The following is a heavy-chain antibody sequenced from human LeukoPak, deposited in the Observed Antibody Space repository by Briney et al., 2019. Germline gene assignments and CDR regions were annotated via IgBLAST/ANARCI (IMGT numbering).Heavy chain of an antibody. Sequence: GGSLRLSSAASGFTFSSYAMHWVRQAPGKGLEWVAVISYDGSNKYYADSVKGRFTISRDNSKNTLYLQMNSLRAEDTAVYYCVRAHNWKYGTFDYWGQGTLVTVSS. J-gene: IGHJ4*02. V-gene: IGHV3-30*04. CDR3: VRAHNWKYGTFDY. CDR2: ISYDGSNK. CDR1: GFTFSSYA. D-gene: IGHD1-7*01.